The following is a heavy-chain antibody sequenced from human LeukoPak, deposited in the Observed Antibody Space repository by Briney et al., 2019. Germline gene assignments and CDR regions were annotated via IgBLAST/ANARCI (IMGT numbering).Heavy chain of an antibody. D-gene: IGHD5-24*01. Sequence: ASVKVSCKASGYTFSSYGISWVRQAPGQGVEWMGWISAYNGNRDYAQKLQGRVTMTTDTSTSTAYMELRSLRSDDTAVYYCAREGRDGYNRYDNWGQGTLVTVSS. CDR2: ISAYNGNR. J-gene: IGHJ4*02. CDR3: AREGRDGYNRYDN. V-gene: IGHV1-18*01. CDR1: GYTFSSYG.